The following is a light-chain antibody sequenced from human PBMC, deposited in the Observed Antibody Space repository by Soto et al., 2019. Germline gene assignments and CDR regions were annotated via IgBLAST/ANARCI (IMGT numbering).Light chain of an antibody. CDR1: LSISTR. Sequence: DIQMTQTPSTLSASVGDRVTITCRASLSISTRLDWYQQKPGKAPKLLMYDASSLESAVPSRFSGSGSGAEFTLSICSLLTDDFATCYCHRYSSFSRTVGQGAKVVI. CDR2: DAS. CDR3: HRYSSFSRT. V-gene: IGKV1-5*01. J-gene: IGKJ1*01.